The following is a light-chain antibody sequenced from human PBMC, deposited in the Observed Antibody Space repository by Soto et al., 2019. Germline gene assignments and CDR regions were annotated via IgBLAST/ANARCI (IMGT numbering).Light chain of an antibody. J-gene: IGKJ1*01. CDR2: AAS. CDR3: HQYDSWT. Sequence: DVQLTQTPSFLSASVGDRVTITCRASRDISTYLAWYQQKPGKAPKLLIYAASTLHTGVPSRFSGSGSGTEFTLTISSLQPEDFAVYYCHQYDSWTFGQGTKV. V-gene: IGKV1-9*01. CDR1: RDISTY.